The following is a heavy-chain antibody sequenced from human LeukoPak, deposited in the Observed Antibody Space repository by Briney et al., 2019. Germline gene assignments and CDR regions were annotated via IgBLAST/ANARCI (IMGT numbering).Heavy chain of an antibody. CDR1: GFTFNSYA. D-gene: IGHD5-12*01. Sequence: GGSLRLSCAASGFTFNSYAMSWVRQAPGKGLEWVSAISGSGGSTYYADSVKGRVTISRDNSKNTLYLQVNSLRAEDTAIYYCAKSRGGYTYGFDHWGQGTPVTVSS. CDR3: AKSRGGYTYGFDH. J-gene: IGHJ4*02. V-gene: IGHV3-23*01. CDR2: ISGSGGST.